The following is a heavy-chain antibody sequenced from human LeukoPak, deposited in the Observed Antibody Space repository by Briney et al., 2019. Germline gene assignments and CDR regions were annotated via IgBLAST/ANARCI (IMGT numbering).Heavy chain of an antibody. J-gene: IGHJ4*02. CDR1: GFTFSSYS. CDR3: AKVKAYCGGDCQYYFDY. D-gene: IGHD2-21*02. CDR2: ISSSSSYI. V-gene: IGHV3-21*04. Sequence: PGGTLRLSCAASGFTFSSYSMNWVRQAPGKGLEWVSSISSSSSYIYYADSVKGRFTISRDNAKNSLYLQMNSLRAEDTAVYYCAKVKAYCGGDCQYYFDYWGQGTLVTVSS.